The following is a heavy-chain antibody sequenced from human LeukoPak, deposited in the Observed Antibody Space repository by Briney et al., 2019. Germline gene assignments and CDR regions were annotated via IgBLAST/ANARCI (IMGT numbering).Heavy chain of an antibody. CDR3: ATRGY. CDR1: GGSISSDY. Sequence: AETLSLTCTVSGGSISSDYWQWIRQPPGKGLEWIGYIYNSGSNNYNPSLKSRVTISIDTSKNQFSLKLTSVTAADTAVYYCATRGYWGQGTLVTVSS. V-gene: IGHV4-59*08. D-gene: IGHD3-10*01. J-gene: IGHJ4*02. CDR2: IYNSGSN.